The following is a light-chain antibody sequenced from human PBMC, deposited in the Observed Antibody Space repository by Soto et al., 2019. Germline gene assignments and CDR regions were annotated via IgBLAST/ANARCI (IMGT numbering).Light chain of an antibody. Sequence: EIVLTQSPGTLSLSPGERATLSCRASQSVSSRSLAWYQQKPGQAPRLLISGASSRAADIPDRFSGSGSGTDFTLTINRLEPEDFAVYYCQQYDSSPRMFGQGTKVDI. V-gene: IGKV3-20*01. J-gene: IGKJ1*01. CDR2: GAS. CDR1: QSVSSRS. CDR3: QQYDSSPRM.